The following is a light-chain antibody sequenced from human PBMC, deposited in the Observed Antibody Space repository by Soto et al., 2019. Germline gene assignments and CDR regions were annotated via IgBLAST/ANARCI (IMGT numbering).Light chain of an antibody. V-gene: IGLV2-14*01. CDR3: SAYTTSHTILYV. J-gene: IGLJ1*01. Sequence: QSALTQPASVSGSPGQSITISCTGTSSDVGGYNSVSWYQQHPGKAPKLMIYEVSNRPSGVSNRFSGSKSGNTASLTISWLPAEDEADYYCSAYTTSHTILYVFCTGTKLTV. CDR2: EVS. CDR1: SSDVGGYNS.